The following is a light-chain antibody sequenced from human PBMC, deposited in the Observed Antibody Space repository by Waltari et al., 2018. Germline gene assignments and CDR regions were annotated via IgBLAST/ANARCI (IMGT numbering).Light chain of an antibody. CDR2: QDS. CDR1: KLGDKY. J-gene: IGLJ2*01. V-gene: IGLV3-1*01. Sequence: SYELTQPPSVSVSPGQTASITCSGDKLGDKYACWYQQKQGQSPVLVIYQDSKRPSGIPERFSGYHSGNTATRAISGTQAMDEADCYCQSWDSSTVVFGGGTKLTVL. CDR3: QSWDSSTVV.